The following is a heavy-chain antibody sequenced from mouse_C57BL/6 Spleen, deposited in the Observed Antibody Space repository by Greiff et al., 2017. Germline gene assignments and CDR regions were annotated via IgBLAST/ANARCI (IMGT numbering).Heavy chain of an antibody. V-gene: IGHV1-55*01. CDR3: ARSYYSNYWAMDY. D-gene: IGHD2-5*01. CDR2: IHPASGST. CDR1: GYTFTSYW. Sequence: QVQLQQPGAELVKPGASVKMSCKASGYTFTSYWIPWVKQRPGQGLEWIGDIHPASGSTNYNEKFKSKATLTVDTSSSTAYMQLSSLTSEDSAVYYCARSYYSNYWAMDYWGQGTSVTVSS. J-gene: IGHJ4*01.